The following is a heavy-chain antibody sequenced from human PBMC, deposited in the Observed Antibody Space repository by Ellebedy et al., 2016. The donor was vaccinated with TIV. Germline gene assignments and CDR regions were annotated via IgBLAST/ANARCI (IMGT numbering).Heavy chain of an antibody. CDR2: IYYSGST. J-gene: IGHJ5*02. Sequence: MPSETLSLTCTVSGGSISSSSYYWGWIRQPPGKGLEWIGYIYYSGSTNYNPSLKSRVTISVDTSKNQFSLKLSSVTAADTAVYYCARVLAGTEGWFDPWGQGTLVTVSS. D-gene: IGHD6-13*01. CDR1: GGSISSSSYY. CDR3: ARVLAGTEGWFDP. V-gene: IGHV4-61*05.